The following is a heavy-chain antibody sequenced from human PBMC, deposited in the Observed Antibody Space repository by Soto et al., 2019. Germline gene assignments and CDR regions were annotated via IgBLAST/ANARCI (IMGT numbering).Heavy chain of an antibody. CDR1: GGSFSGYY. V-gene: IGHV4-34*01. CDR3: ARKGSYYDFWSGYSGFNWFDP. J-gene: IGHJ5*02. CDR2: INHSGST. Sequence: QVQLQQWGAGLLKPSETLSLTCAVYGGSFSGYYWSWIRQPPAKGLEWIGEINHSGSTNYNPSLKSRVTISVDTSKNQFSLKLSSVTAADTAVYYCARKGSYYDFWSGYSGFNWFDPWGQGTLVTVSS. D-gene: IGHD3-3*01.